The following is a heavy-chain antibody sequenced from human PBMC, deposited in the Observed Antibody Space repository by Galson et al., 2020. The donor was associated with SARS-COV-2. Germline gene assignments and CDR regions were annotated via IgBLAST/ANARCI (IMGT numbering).Heavy chain of an antibody. CDR1: GFTFSSYA. CDR2: ISGSGGST. Sequence: GGSLRLSCAASGFTFSSYAMSWVRQAPGKGLEWVLAISGSGGSTYYADSVKGRFTISRDNSKNTLYLQMNSLRAEDTAVYYCAKARGYSYGLFSGPGTNNWFDPWGQGTLVTVSS. CDR3: AKARGYSYGLFSGPGTNNWFDP. V-gene: IGHV3-23*01. D-gene: IGHD5-18*01. J-gene: IGHJ5*02.